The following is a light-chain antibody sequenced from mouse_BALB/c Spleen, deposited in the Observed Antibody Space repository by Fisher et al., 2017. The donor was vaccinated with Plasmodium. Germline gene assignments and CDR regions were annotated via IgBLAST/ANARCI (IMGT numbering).Light chain of an antibody. CDR2: KVS. CDR3: SQIAYLPLT. V-gene: IGKV1-110*01. CDR1: QSLLYSNGNTY. J-gene: IGKJ5*01. Sequence: DIVLTQSPLTLSVTIGQPASISCRSSQSLLYSNGNTYLHWYLQKPGQSPKLLIYKVSNRFSGVPDRFSGSGSGTDFTLKISRVEAAELGVYFCSQIAYLPLTFGAGTKLELK.